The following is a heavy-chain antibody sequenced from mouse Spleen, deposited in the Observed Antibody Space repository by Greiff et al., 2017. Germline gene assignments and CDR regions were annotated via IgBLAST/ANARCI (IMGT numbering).Heavy chain of an antibody. V-gene: IGHV1S135*01. D-gene: IGHD2-3*01. J-gene: IGHJ4*01. CDR2: IDPFNGGT. CDR3: AREGYYYYAMDY. CDR1: GYSFTSYY. Sequence: EVKLQQSGPELMKPGASVKISCKASGYSFTSYYMHWVKQSHGKSLEWIGYIDPFNGGTSYNQKFKGKATLTVDKSSSTAYMHLSSLTSEDSAVYYCAREGYYYYAMDYWGQGTSVTVSS.